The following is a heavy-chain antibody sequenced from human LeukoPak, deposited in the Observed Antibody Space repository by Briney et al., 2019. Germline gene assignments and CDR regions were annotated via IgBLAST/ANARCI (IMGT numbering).Heavy chain of an antibody. CDR1: GGSISSGGYY. CDR2: IYYSGST. CDR3: ARVFDATAFDY. V-gene: IGHV4-31*03. J-gene: IGHJ4*02. Sequence: PSETLSLTCTVSGGSISSGGYYCSCIRQHPGKGLEWIGYIYYSGSTYYNPSLKSRVTISVDTSKNQFSLKLSSVTAADTAVYYCARVFDATAFDYWGQGTLVTVSS.